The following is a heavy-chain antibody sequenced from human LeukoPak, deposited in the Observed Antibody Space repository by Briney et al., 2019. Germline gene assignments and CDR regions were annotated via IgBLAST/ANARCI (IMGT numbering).Heavy chain of an antibody. Sequence: PSETLSLTCTVSGGSISSGGYYWSWIRQPPGKGLEWIGYIYYSGSTYYNPSLKSRVTISLDTSKNQFSLKLSSVTAADTAVYYCASGRMDWFDPWGQGTLVTVSS. J-gene: IGHJ5*02. V-gene: IGHV4-31*03. CDR3: ASGRMDWFDP. CDR1: GGSISSGGYY. CDR2: IYYSGST. D-gene: IGHD1-14*01.